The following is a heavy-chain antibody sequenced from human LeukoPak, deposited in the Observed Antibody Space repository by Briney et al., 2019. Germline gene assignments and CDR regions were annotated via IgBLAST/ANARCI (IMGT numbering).Heavy chain of an antibody. V-gene: IGHV4-34*01. J-gene: IGHJ5*02. Sequence: PSETLSLTCVVSGGSFSGYYWSWIRQPPGKGLEWIGEINHGGRTNYSPSLKSRVTISVDTSKNQFSLNLSSVTAADTAVYYCARGLELGYCSGASCYIWFDPWGQGTLSPSPQ. CDR1: GGSFSGYY. CDR3: ARGLELGYCSGASCYIWFDP. CDR2: INHGGRT. D-gene: IGHD2-2*02.